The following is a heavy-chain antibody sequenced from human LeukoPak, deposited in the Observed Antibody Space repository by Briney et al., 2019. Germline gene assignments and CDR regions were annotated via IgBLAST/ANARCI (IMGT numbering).Heavy chain of an antibody. D-gene: IGHD6-13*01. J-gene: IGHJ4*02. CDR3: ARARGYSSSWIFDY. Sequence: GGSLRLSCAASGFTFSSYSMNWVRQAPGKGLEWVSSISSSSSYIYYADSVKRRFTISRDNAKHSLYLQMNSLRAEDTAVYYCARARGYSSSWIFDYWGQGTLVTVSS. CDR1: GFTFSSYS. CDR2: ISSSSSYI. V-gene: IGHV3-21*01.